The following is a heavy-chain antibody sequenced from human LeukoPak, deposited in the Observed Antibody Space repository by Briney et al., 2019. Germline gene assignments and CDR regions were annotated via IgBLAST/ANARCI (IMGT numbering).Heavy chain of an antibody. J-gene: IGHJ5*02. CDR3: AREGEDIVVVPAASDWFDP. CDR1: GGTFSSYT. D-gene: IGHD2-2*01. Sequence: ASVKVSCKSSGGTFSSYTISWVRQALGQGLEWMGRIIPILGIANYAQKFQGRVTITADKSTSTAYMELISLRSEDTAVYYCAREGEDIVVVPAASDWFDPWGQGTLVTVSS. V-gene: IGHV1-69*04. CDR2: IIPILGIA.